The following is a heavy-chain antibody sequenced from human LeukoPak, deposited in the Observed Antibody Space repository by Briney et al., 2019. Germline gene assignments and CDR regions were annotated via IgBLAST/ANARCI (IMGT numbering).Heavy chain of an antibody. D-gene: IGHD3-9*01. V-gene: IGHV3-30-3*01. J-gene: IGHJ4*02. CDR3: ATPRGDWFFDY. Sequence: GGSLRLSCAASGFTFSSYTMHWVRQAPGKGLEWVAVISYDGSNKYYADSVKSRFTISRDNSKNTLYLQMNSLRAEDTAVYYCATPRGDWFFDYWGQGTLVTVSS. CDR1: GFTFSSYT. CDR2: ISYDGSNK.